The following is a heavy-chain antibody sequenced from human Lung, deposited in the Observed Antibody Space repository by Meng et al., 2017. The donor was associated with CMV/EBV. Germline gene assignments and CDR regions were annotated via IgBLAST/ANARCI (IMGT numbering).Heavy chain of an antibody. CDR2: IIPFLGVA. D-gene: IGHD6-19*01. Sequence: SVKVSCKASGGNLNSYGISWVRQAPGQGLEWMGGIIPFLGVASYAPKFKGRFTITTDKSTGTVYMDLSSLRSEDTAVYYCATDAVARGDYWGQGTMVTVSS. V-gene: IGHV1-69*10. CDR3: ATDAVARGDY. CDR1: GGNLNSYG. J-gene: IGHJ4*02.